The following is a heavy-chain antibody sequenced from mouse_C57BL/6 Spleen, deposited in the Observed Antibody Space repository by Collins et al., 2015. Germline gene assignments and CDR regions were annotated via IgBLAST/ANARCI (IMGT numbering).Heavy chain of an antibody. CDR2: IYPGNSDT. V-gene: IGHV1-5*01. Sequence: EVQLQQSGTVLARPGASVKMSCKASGYTFTSHWMHWVKQRPGQGLEWIGAIYPGNSDTSYNQKFKGKAKLTAVTSTSTAYMELSSLTNEDSAVYYCTRKYLLHWYFDVWGAGTTATVSS. CDR1: GYTFTSHW. CDR3: TRKYLLHWYFDV. D-gene: IGHD2-1*01. J-gene: IGHJ1*01.